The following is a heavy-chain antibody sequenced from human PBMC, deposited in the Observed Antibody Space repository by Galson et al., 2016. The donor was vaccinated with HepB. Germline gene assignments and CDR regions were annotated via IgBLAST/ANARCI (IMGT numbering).Heavy chain of an antibody. CDR1: GYNFIGYY. J-gene: IGHJ6*02. Sequence: SVKVSCKASGYNFIGYYIHWVRQAPGQGLXXMGRINPHNGDTHYAQRFQGRVTMTRDTSITTAFMELRRLKSDDTALYYCERVYGGDEKDHYIMNAWGQGTTVIVAS. CDR2: INPHNGDT. V-gene: IGHV1-2*06. CDR3: ERVYGGDEKDHYIMNA. D-gene: IGHD5-12*01.